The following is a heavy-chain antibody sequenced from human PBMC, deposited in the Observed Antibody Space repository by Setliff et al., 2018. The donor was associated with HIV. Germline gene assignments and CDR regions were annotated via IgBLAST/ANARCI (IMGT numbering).Heavy chain of an antibody. CDR2: IIPLLGTT. Sequence: SVKVSCKASGGSFRNYAINWVRQAPGQGLEWMGGIIPLLGTTNYAQKFQGRVTFTADESTSTAYMELSSLRSEDTAVYYCARGGVYYYDSSGWSMDYWGQGTLVTVSS. V-gene: IGHV1-69*13. D-gene: IGHD3-22*01. CDR3: ARGGVYYYDSSGWSMDY. J-gene: IGHJ4*02. CDR1: GGSFRNYA.